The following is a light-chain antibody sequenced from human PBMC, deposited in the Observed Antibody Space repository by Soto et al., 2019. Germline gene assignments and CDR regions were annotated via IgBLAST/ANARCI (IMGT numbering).Light chain of an antibody. Sequence: EIVMTQSPATLSVSPGERAALSCRVSQSVSSNFAWYRQKPGQAPRLLIYDASTRATGVPARFSGSGSGTDFTLTISSLQSEDFAVYYCQQYNNWPYTFGQGTKLEIK. V-gene: IGKV3-15*01. CDR2: DAS. CDR3: QQYNNWPYT. CDR1: QSVSSN. J-gene: IGKJ2*01.